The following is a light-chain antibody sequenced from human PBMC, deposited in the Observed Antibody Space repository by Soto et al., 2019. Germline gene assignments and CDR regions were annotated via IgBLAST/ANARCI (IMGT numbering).Light chain of an antibody. Sequence: SSELTQPPSVAVAPGQTARITCGGDRIGSKSVHWYQQRPGQAPVLVVYDDSDRPSGIPERFSGSNSGNTATLTISRVEAGDEADYYCQVWDSSSDPFFGTGTKVTVL. CDR1: RIGSKS. CDR2: DDS. V-gene: IGLV3-21*02. J-gene: IGLJ1*01. CDR3: QVWDSSSDPF.